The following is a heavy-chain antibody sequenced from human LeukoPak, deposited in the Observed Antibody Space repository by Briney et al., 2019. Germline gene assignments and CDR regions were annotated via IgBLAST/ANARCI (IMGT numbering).Heavy chain of an antibody. V-gene: IGHV3-23*01. J-gene: IGHJ4*02. CDR2: ISSSGGST. Sequence: GRSLRLSCAASGFTFSSYGMSWVRQAPGKGLEWVSAISSSGGSTYYADSVKGRFTISRDNSKNTLYLQMNSLRAEDTAVYYCAKYSGSYYDYFDYWGQGTLVTVSS. CDR1: GFTFSSYG. CDR3: AKYSGSYYDYFDY. D-gene: IGHD1-26*01.